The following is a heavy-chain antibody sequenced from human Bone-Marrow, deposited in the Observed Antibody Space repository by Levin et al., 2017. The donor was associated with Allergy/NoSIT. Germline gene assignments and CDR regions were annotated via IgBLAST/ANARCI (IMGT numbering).Heavy chain of an antibody. J-gene: IGHJ4*02. CDR3: AKRMVAGFCSGGSCARFGY. D-gene: IGHD2-15*01. CDR1: GFTFSSYA. CDR2: ISYDGSNK. Sequence: GGSLRLSCAASGFTFSSYAMHWVRQAPGKGLEWVAVISYDGSNKEYADSVKGRFTISRDNSKSTLYLQMNSLRAEDTAVYYCAKRMVAGFCSGGSCARFGYWGQGTLVTVSS. V-gene: IGHV3-30*18.